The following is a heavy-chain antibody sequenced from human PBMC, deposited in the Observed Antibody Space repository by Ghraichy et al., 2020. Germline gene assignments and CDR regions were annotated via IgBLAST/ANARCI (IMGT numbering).Heavy chain of an antibody. D-gene: IGHD6-19*01. CDR3: ARDTLYIAVAGRDAFGI. Sequence: ASVKVSCKASGYTFTSYAMHWVRQAPGQRLEWMGWINAGNGNTKYSQKFQGRVTITRDTSASTAYMELSSLRSEDTAVYYCARDTLYIAVAGRDAFGIWGQGTMVTVSS. CDR2: INAGNGNT. CDR1: GYTFTSYA. V-gene: IGHV1-3*01. J-gene: IGHJ3*02.